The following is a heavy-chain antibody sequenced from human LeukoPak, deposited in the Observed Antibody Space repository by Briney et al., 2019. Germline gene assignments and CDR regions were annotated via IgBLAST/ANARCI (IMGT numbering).Heavy chain of an antibody. CDR3: ATSSTITIFGVEGDAFDI. Sequence: GASVKVSCKVSGYTLTELSMHWVRQAPGKGLEWMGGFDPEDGETIYAQKFQGRVTMTEDTSTDTAYMELSSLRSEDTAVYYCATSSTITIFGVEGDAFDIWGQGTMVTVSS. CDR2: FDPEDGET. D-gene: IGHD3-3*01. J-gene: IGHJ3*02. V-gene: IGHV1-24*01. CDR1: GYTLTELS.